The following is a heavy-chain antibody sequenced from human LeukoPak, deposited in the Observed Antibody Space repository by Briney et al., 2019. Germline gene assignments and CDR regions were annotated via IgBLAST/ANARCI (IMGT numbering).Heavy chain of an antibody. D-gene: IGHD2-2*01. V-gene: IGHV1-2*02. J-gene: IGHJ4*02. Sequence: ASVKVSSKASGYTFTGYYMHWVRQAPGQGLEWMGWINPNSGGTNYAQKFQGRVTMTRDTSISTAYMELSRLRSDDTAVYYCARWSLYCSSTSCSPTQYYFDYWGQGTLVTVSS. CDR3: ARWSLYCSSTSCSPTQYYFDY. CDR2: INPNSGGT. CDR1: GYTFTGYY.